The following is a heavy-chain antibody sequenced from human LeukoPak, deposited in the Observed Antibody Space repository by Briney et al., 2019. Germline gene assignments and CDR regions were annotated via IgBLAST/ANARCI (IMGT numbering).Heavy chain of an antibody. CDR2: INTNTGNP. Sequence: ASVKVSCKASGYTFTSYAMNWVRQAPGQGLEWMGLINTNTGNPTYAQGFTGRFVFSLDTSVSTAYLQISSLKAEDTAMYYCARKFLGSRGYYFDYWGQGTLVTVSS. CDR3: ARKFLGSRGYYFDY. CDR1: GYTFTSYA. D-gene: IGHD3-10*01. J-gene: IGHJ4*02. V-gene: IGHV7-4-1*02.